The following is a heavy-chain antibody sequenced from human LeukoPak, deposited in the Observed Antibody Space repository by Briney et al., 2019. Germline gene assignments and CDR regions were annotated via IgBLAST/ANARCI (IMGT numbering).Heavy chain of an antibody. J-gene: IGHJ4*02. Sequence: GASVKVSCKASGYTFTDYFLHWVRQAPGQGLEWMGWINPNSGGANYAQKFQGRVTMTWDTSISTASMELSSLTSDDAAVYYCARDYDSSGPPLWVWGEGTLVTVSS. D-gene: IGHD3-22*01. CDR2: INPNSGGA. V-gene: IGHV1-2*02. CDR3: ARDYDSSGPPLWV. CDR1: GYTFTDYF.